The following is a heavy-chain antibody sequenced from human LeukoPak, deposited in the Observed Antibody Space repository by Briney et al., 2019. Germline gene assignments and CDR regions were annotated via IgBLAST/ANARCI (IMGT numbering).Heavy chain of an antibody. J-gene: IGHJ4*02. D-gene: IGHD5-18*01. CDR2: ISAYNGDT. CDR1: GYTFTSYG. Sequence: ASVKVSCKASGYTFTSYGISWVRQAPGQGLEWMGLISAYNGDTNYAQKLQGRVTMTTDTSTSTAYMELRSLRSDDTAVYYCARDYLDTAMVEFDYWGQGTLVTVSS. CDR3: ARDYLDTAMVEFDY. V-gene: IGHV1-18*04.